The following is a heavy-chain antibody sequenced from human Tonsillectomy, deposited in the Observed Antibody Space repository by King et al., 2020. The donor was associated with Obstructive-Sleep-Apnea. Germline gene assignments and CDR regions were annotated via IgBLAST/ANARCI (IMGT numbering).Heavy chain of an antibody. CDR3: ARVDYGPALDI. D-gene: IGHD4-17*01. J-gene: IGHJ3*02. CDR2: ISYDGSNK. CDR1: GFTFSSYA. Sequence: VQLVESGGGVVQPGRSLRLSCAASGFTFSSYAMHWVRQAPGKGLEWVAVISYDGSNKYYADSVKGRFTISRDNSKNTLYLQMNSLRAEDTAVYYCARVDYGPALDIWGQGTMVTVSS. V-gene: IGHV3-30*04.